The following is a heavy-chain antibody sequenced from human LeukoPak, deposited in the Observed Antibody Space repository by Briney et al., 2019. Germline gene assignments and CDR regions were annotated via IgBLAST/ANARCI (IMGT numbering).Heavy chain of an antibody. CDR2: MNPNTGNA. V-gene: IGHV1-8*03. J-gene: IGHJ4*02. Sequence: GASVKVSCKASGYTFTNFDINWVRQATGQGLEWMGWMNPNTGNAGYAQKFQDRVTITWDASRSTAYMDLSSLRSEDTAVYYCATASVAKGNSIAAAGLDYWGQGTLVTVSS. CDR1: GYTFTNFD. CDR3: ATASVAKGNSIAAAGLDY. D-gene: IGHD6-13*01.